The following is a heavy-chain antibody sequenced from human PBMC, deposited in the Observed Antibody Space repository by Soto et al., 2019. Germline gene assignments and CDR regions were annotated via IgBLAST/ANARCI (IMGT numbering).Heavy chain of an antibody. CDR1: GFTFNLYG. CDR3: AQAAAYDSSGYYYYFEY. J-gene: IGHJ4*02. CDR2: IAKDGSDI. Sequence: GGSLRLSCAASGFTFNLYGMHWVRQAPGKGLEWVAAIAKDGSDIHYIDSVKGRFTISRDNSENTLYLQMNSLRGDDSAVYYCAQAAAYDSSGYYYYFEYWGQGTLVTVSS. D-gene: IGHD3-22*01. V-gene: IGHV3-30*18.